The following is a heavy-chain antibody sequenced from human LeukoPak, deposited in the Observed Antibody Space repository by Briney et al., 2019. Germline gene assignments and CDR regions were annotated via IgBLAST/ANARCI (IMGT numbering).Heavy chain of an antibody. V-gene: IGHV3-7*01. CDR3: ARDWNGSGSPNDF. CDR1: GFTFSTYW. CDR2: IKTDGSEK. Sequence: GGSLRLSCAVSGFTFSTYWMIWVRQAPGKGLEWVANIKTDGSEKYYVDSVKGRFTISRDNAKNSLYLQMNSLRAEDTAVYYCARDWNGSGSPNDFWGQGTLVTVSS. J-gene: IGHJ4*02. D-gene: IGHD3-10*01.